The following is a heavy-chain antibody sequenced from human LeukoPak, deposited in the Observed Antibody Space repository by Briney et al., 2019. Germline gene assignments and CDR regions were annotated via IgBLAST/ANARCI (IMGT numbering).Heavy chain of an antibody. J-gene: IGHJ6*03. CDR3: VAAGTMGTYYYYYMDV. CDR2: MNPNSGNT. CDR1: GYTFTSYD. D-gene: IGHD1-7*01. Sequence: ASVKVSCKASGYTFTSYDINWVRQAPGQGLEWMGWMNPNSGNTVYAQKFQGRVTITRNTSISTAYMELSSLRSEDTAVYYCVAAGTMGTYYYYYMDVWGKGTTVTVSS. V-gene: IGHV1-8*03.